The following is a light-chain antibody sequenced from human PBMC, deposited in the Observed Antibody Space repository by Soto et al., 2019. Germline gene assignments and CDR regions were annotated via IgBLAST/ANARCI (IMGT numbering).Light chain of an antibody. CDR1: SSNIGAGYD. Sequence: QSVLTQPPSVSGAPGQRVTISCTGSSSNIGAGYDVHWYQQLPGTAPKLLIYDNSNRPSEVPDRFTASKSGTSASLAITGLQAEDEADYYCQSYDSSLSGPYVVFGGGTKLTVL. V-gene: IGLV1-40*01. CDR3: QSYDSSLSGPYVV. CDR2: DNS. J-gene: IGLJ2*01.